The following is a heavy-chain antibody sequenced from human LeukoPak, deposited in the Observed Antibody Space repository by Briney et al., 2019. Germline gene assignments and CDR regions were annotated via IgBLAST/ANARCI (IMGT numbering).Heavy chain of an antibody. V-gene: IGHV4-59*11. J-gene: IGHJ6*03. CDR3: GRDALVGYFSYYYMDV. CDR2: ISNSGST. CDR1: GGSISSHY. D-gene: IGHD2-15*01. Sequence: RASETLSLTCTVSGGSISSHYWTRIRQSPVKGLEWIGDISNSGSTSYNPSLKSRVTISIDTSKNQFSLKLSSVTAADTAVYYCGRDALVGYFSYYYMDVWGKGTTVTVSS.